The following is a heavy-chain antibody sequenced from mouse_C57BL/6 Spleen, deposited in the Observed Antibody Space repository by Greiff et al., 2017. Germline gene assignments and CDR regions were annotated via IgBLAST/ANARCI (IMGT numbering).Heavy chain of an antibody. J-gene: IGHJ4*01. CDR3: ATLDLNYYAMDY. Sequence: VMLVESGPGLVQPSQSLSITCTVSGFSLTSFGVHLVRQSPGKGLEWLGVIWRGGSTDYNAAFMSRLSITKDNSKSQVFFKMNSLQADDTAIYYCATLDLNYYAMDYWGQGTSVTVSS. CDR1: GFSLTSFG. V-gene: IGHV2-5*01. CDR2: IWRGGST.